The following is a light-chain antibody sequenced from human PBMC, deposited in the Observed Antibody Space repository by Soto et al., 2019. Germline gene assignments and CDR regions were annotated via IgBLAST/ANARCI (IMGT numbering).Light chain of an antibody. CDR1: QSITTW. CDR3: QQANTFPST. J-gene: IGKJ5*01. Sequence: DIQMTQSPSSVSASVGDRVTITCRASQSITTWLAWYQQKPGEAPKPLIYAASSLQSGVPSRFSGSGSGTDFTLTISSLQPEDFATYFCQQANTFPSTFGQGTRLEIK. CDR2: AAS. V-gene: IGKV1-12*02.